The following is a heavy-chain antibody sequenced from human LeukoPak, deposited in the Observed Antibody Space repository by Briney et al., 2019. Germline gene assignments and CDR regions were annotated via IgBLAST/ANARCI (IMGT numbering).Heavy chain of an antibody. V-gene: IGHV3-23*01. CDR2: ISGSGSST. Sequence: GGSLRLSCAASGFTFSSYAMSWVRQAPGKGLGWVSAISGSGSSTYYADSVKGRFTISRDNSKNTLYLQMNSLRAEDTAVYYCAKDAYYYYGMDVWGQGTTVTVSS. CDR1: GFTFSSYA. J-gene: IGHJ6*02. CDR3: AKDAYYYYGMDV.